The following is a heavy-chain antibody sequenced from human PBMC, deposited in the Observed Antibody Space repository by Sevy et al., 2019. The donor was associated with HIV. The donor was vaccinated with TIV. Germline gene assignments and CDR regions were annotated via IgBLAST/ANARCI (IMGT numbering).Heavy chain of an antibody. CDR3: ARAPGVVVVAAKEGRGWFDP. V-gene: IGHV1-2*06. CDR2: INPNSGGT. Sequence: ASVKVSCKASGYTFTGYYMHWVRQAPGQGLEWMGRINPNSGGTNYAQKFQGRVTMTRDTSISTAYMGLSRLRSDDTAVYYCARAPGVVVVAAKEGRGWFDPWGQGTLVTVSS. CDR1: GYTFTGYY. J-gene: IGHJ5*02. D-gene: IGHD2-15*01.